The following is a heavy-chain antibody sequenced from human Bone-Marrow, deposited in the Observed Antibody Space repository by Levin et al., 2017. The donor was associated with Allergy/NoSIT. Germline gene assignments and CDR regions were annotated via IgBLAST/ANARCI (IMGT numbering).Heavy chain of an antibody. J-gene: IGHJ6*02. CDR1: GGTFSSYA. CDR3: ASTLDDYGDYLDLTNNHVYYYYGMDV. Sequence: GASVKVSCKASGGTFSSYAISWVRQAPGQGLEWMGGIIPIFGTANYAQKFQGRVTITADESTSTAYMELSSLRSEDTAVYYCASTLDDYGDYLDLTNNHVYYYYGMDVWGQGTTVTVSS. D-gene: IGHD4-17*01. CDR2: IIPIFGTA. V-gene: IGHV1-69*13.